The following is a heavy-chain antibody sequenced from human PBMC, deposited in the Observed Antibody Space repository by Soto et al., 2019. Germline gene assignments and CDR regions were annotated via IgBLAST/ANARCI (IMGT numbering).Heavy chain of an antibody. Sequence: NPGGSLRLSCAASGFTFSDYYMSWIRQAPGKGLEWVSYISSSGSTIYYADSVKGRFTISRDNAKNSLYLQMNSLRAEDTAVYYCARERHGETLDYFDYWGQGTLVTVSS. CDR3: ARERHGETLDYFDY. CDR2: ISSSGSTI. J-gene: IGHJ4*02. CDR1: GFTFSDYY. V-gene: IGHV3-11*01. D-gene: IGHD3-3*01.